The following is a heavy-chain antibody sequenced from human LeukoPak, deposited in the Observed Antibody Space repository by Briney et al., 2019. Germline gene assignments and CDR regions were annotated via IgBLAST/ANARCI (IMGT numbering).Heavy chain of an antibody. Sequence: SSETLSLTCAVYGGSFSGYYWSWIRQPPGKGLEWIGEINHSGSTNYNPSLKSRVTISVDTSKNQFSLKLSSVTAADTAVYYCARVAAAGRAEYFQHWGQGTLVTVSS. J-gene: IGHJ1*01. CDR2: INHSGST. V-gene: IGHV4-34*01. D-gene: IGHD6-13*01. CDR1: GGSFSGYY. CDR3: ARVAAAGRAEYFQH.